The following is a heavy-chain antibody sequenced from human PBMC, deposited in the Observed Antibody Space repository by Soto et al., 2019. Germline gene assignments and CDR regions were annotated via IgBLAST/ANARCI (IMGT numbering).Heavy chain of an antibody. CDR1: GYSFTSYW. J-gene: IGHJ5*02. V-gene: IGHV5-51*01. Sequence: GESLKISCKGSGYSFTSYWIGWVRQMPGKGLEWMGIIYPGDSDTRYSPSFQGQVTISADKSISTAYLQWSSLKASDTAMYYCARHISEWQQLGGRFDPWGQGTLVTV. CDR3: ARHISEWQQLGGRFDP. CDR2: IYPGDSDT. D-gene: IGHD6-13*01.